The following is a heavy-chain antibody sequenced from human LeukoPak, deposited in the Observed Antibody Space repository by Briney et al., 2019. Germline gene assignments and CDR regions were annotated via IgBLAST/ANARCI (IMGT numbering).Heavy chain of an antibody. CDR2: ISYDGSNK. V-gene: IGHV3-30-3*01. J-gene: IGHJ4*02. CDR1: GFTFSSYA. CDR3: AKDLHYDSSGPDY. Sequence: GRSLRLSCAASGFTFSSYAMHWVRQAPGKGLEWVAVISYDGSNKYYADSVKGRFTISRDNAKNSLYLQMNSLRAEDTAVYYCAKDLHYDSSGPDYWGQGTLVTVSS. D-gene: IGHD3-22*01.